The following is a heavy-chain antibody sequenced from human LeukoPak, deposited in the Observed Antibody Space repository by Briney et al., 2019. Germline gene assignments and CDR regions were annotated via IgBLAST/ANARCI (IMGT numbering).Heavy chain of an antibody. J-gene: IGHJ4*02. CDR3: ARDVTATLDY. CDR1: GFTFSSYW. Sequence: PGGSLRLSCAASGFTFSSYWMHWVRKAPGKALVLVSRINSDGSSTSYADSVKGQFTISRNNAKNTLYLQMNSLTAEDTAVYYCARDVTATLDYWGQGTLVTVSS. V-gene: IGHV3-74*01. D-gene: IGHD5-18*01. CDR2: INSDGSST.